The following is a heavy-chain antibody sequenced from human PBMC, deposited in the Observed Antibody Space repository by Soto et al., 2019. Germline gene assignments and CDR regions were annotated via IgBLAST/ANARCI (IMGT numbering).Heavy chain of an antibody. CDR2: TYYRSRWYN. V-gene: IGHV6-1*01. Sequence: SQTLSLTCAISGDIVSSNSAAWNWIRQSPSRGLEWLGRTYYRSRWYNDYAVSVKSRITVNPDTSKNQFSLHLNSVTPEDTAAYYCAGTTSLQWYYMDVWDKGTTVTVSS. J-gene: IGHJ6*03. D-gene: IGHD1-7*01. CDR3: AGTTSLQWYYMDV. CDR1: GDIVSSNSAA.